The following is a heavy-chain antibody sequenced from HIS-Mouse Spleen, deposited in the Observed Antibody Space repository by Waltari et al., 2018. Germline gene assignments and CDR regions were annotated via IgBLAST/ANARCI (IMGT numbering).Heavy chain of an antibody. CDR1: GFTSSSYS. J-gene: IGHJ4*02. D-gene: IGHD6-13*01. Sequence: EVQLVESGGGLVKPGGSLRLSCAASGFTSSSYSMNWFRQAPGKGMEWVSSISSSSSYIYYADSVKGRFTISRDNAKNSLYLQMNSLRAEDTAVYYCARGYSSSEDYWGQGTLVTVSS. CDR3: ARGYSSSEDY. V-gene: IGHV3-21*01. CDR2: ISSSSSYI.